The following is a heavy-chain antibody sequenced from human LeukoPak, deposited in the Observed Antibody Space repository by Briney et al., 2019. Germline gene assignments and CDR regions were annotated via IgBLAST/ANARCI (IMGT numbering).Heavy chain of an antibody. V-gene: IGHV3-13*04. CDR1: GFTFSSHD. J-gene: IGHJ4*02. Sequence: GGSLRLSCAASGFTFSSHDMHWVRQATGKGLEWVSSIGTAGDTYYPGSVKGRFTISRENAKNSLYLQMNSLRAGGTAVCYCLRVDSSAYSEWGRGTRVTVSS. D-gene: IGHD3-22*01. CDR3: LRVDSSAYSE. CDR2: IGTAGDT.